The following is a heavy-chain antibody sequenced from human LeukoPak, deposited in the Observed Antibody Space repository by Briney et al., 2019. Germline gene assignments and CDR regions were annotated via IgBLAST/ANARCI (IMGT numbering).Heavy chain of an antibody. CDR2: IYYSGST. J-gene: IGHJ6*02. CDR3: ARDSPDSYDFWSGENYYYYGMDV. CDR1: GGSFSGYY. D-gene: IGHD3-3*01. V-gene: IGHV4-59*01. Sequence: SETLSLTCAVYGGSFSGYYWSWIRQPPGKGLEWIGYIYYSGSTNYNPSLKSRVTISVDTSKNQFSLKLSSVTAADTAVYYCARDSPDSYDFWSGENYYYYGMDVWGQGTTVTVSS.